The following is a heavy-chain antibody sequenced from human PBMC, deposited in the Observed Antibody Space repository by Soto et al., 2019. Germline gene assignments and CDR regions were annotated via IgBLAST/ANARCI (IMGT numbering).Heavy chain of an antibody. J-gene: IGHJ4*02. CDR2: IIPILGIA. D-gene: IGHD2-21*02. Sequence: GASVKVSCKASGGTFSSYTISWVRQAPGQGLEWMGRIIPILGIANYAQTLQGRVTMTRDTSTSTVYMELRSLRSEDTALYYCVREGNCGADCYSTYYFDYWGLGTLVTVSS. CDR1: GGTFSSYT. V-gene: IGHV1-69*04. CDR3: VREGNCGADCYSTYYFDY.